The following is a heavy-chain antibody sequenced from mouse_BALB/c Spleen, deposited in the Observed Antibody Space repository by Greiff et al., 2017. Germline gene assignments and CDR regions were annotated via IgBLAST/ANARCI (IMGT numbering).Heavy chain of an antibody. CDR2: INPSTGYT. V-gene: IGHV1-7*01. Sequence: VQLQQSGAELAKPGASVKMSCKASGYTFTSYWMHWVKQRPGQGLEWIGYINPSTGYTEYNQKFKDKATLTADKSSSTAYMQLSSLTSEDSAVYYCLLFYYFDYWGQGTTLTVSS. D-gene: IGHD2-1*01. CDR1: GYTFTSYW. J-gene: IGHJ2*01. CDR3: LLFYYFDY.